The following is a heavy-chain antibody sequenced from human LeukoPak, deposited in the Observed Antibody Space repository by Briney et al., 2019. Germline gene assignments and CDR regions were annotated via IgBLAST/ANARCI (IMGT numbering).Heavy chain of an antibody. V-gene: IGHV1-18*01. CDR1: GYTFTSYG. J-gene: IGHJ3*02. Sequence: GASVKVSCKASGYTFTSYGISWVRQAPGQGLEWMGLISAYNGNTNYAQKLQGGVTMTTDTSTSTAYMELRSLRSDDTAVYYCARDYYDSSGYSHDAFAIWGQGTMVTVSS. CDR2: ISAYNGNT. CDR3: ARDYYDSSGYSHDAFAI. D-gene: IGHD3-22*01.